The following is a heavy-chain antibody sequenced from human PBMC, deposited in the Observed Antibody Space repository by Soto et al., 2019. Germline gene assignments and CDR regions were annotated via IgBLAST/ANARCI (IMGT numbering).Heavy chain of an antibody. CDR1: GYSFITYW. D-gene: IGHD1-26*01. CDR2: IYPGDSDS. CDR3: ARLVGGTTSGFDY. V-gene: IGHV5-51*01. J-gene: IGHJ4*02. Sequence: PGESLKISCTASGYSFITYWIGWVRQMPGKGLEWLGVIYPGDSDSRYSPSFQGLVTISADKSVSTAYLQWSSLRASDTAMYYCARLVGGTTSGFDYWGQGTLVTVS.